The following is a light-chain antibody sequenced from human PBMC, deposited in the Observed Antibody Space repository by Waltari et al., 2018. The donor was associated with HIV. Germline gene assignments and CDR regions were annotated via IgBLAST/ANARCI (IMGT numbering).Light chain of an antibody. CDR1: ESLVHSDGNTY. V-gene: IGKV2-30*02. CDR2: KVS. CDR3: MQGTHSPPYT. J-gene: IGKJ2*01. Sequence: SSESLVHSDGNTYLTWFQQRPGQSPRPLIYKVSNRDSGVPDRFSGSGSGTDFTLKISRVEAEDVGVYYCMQGTHSPPYTFGQGTKLEIK.